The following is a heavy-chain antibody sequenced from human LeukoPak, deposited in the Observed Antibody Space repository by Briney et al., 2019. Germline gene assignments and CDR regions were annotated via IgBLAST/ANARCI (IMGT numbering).Heavy chain of an antibody. CDR1: GFTFRDYW. Sequence: AGWSLRLSCAASGFTFRDYWMHWVRDVTGKGLLWVSHINSDGSITDYADSVKGRFTISRDNARNTLSLQMDSLRVEDTAVYYCARNPTGDYDYWGQGALVTVSS. J-gene: IGHJ4*02. CDR2: INSDGSIT. D-gene: IGHD2-8*02. V-gene: IGHV3-74*01. CDR3: ARNPTGDYDY.